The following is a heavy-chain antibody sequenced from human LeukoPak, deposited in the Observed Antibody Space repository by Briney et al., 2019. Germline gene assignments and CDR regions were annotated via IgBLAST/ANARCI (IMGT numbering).Heavy chain of an antibody. J-gene: IGHJ5*02. D-gene: IGHD4-17*01. CDR3: AGDYGGGGWFDP. V-gene: IGHV4-59*01. CDR1: GASISSYY. Sequence: SETLSLTCTVSGASISSYYWSWIRQPPGKGLEWIGYIYYSGSTNYNPSLKSRVTISVDTPKNQFSRKLSSVTAADTAVYYCAGDYGGGGWFDPWGQGTLVTVSS. CDR2: IYYSGST.